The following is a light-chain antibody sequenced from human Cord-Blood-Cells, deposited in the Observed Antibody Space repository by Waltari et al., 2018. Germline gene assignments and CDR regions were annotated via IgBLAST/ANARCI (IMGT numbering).Light chain of an antibody. CDR3: QSYDSSNHVV. CDR2: EDN. V-gene: IGLV6-57*01. J-gene: IGLJ2*01. Sequence: NFMLTQPHSVSESPGKTVTISCTRSRGSIARNYVQWDQQRPGSSPTTVIYEDNQRPSGVPDRFSGSIDSSSNSASLTISGLKTEDEADYYCQSYDSSNHVVFGGGTKLTVL. CDR1: RGSIARNY.